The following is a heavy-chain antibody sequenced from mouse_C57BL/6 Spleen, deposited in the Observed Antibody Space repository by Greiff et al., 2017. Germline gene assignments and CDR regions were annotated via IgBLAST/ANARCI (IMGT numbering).Heavy chain of an antibody. Sequence: EVKLVESVAELVRPGASVKLSCTASGFNIKNTYMHWVKQRPEQGLEWIGRIDPANGNTKYAPKFQGKATITADTSSNTAYLQLSSLTSEDTAIYYCAKIYYGNYEAMDYWGQGTSVTVSS. CDR2: IDPANGNT. CDR1: GFNIKNTY. CDR3: AKIYYGNYEAMDY. D-gene: IGHD2-1*01. J-gene: IGHJ4*01. V-gene: IGHV14-3*01.